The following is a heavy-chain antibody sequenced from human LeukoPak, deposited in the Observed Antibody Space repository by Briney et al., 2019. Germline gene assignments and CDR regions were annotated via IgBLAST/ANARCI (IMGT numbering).Heavy chain of an antibody. D-gene: IGHD3-22*01. J-gene: IGHJ6*03. V-gene: IGHV4-61*02. CDR2: IYTSGST. CDR1: GGSISSGSYY. CDR3: ARDLSGSGYYYYYMDV. Sequence: PSQTLSLTCTVSGGSISSGSYYWSWIRQPAGKGLEWIGRIYTSGSTNYNPSLKSRVTISVDTSKNQFSLKLSSVTAADTAVYYCARDLSGSGYYYYYMDVWGKGTTVTVSS.